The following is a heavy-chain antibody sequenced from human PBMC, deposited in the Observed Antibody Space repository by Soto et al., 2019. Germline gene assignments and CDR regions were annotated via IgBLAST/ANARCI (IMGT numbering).Heavy chain of an antibody. CDR3: ARVEDCTGDTCVLVAFDI. D-gene: IGHD2-8*02. CDR1: GGSISSANW. V-gene: IGHV4-4*02. J-gene: IGHJ3*02. Sequence: SETLSLTCTVPGGSISSANWWSWVRQPPGRGLEWVGQIFHNENTHYSPSLKSRVTISVDKSTNQFSLNLSSVTAADTAIYYCARVEDCTGDTCVLVAFDIWGQGTMVTVSS. CDR2: IFHNENT.